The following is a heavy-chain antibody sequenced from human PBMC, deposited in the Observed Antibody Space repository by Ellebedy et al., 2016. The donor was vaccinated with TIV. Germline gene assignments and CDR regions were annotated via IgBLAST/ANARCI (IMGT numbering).Heavy chain of an antibody. J-gene: IGHJ4*02. V-gene: IGHV3-11*04. CDR2: ISGRSDTI. Sequence: GESLKISCAVSGFIFSDHYMTWIRQAPGKGLEWVSYISGRSDTISYADSVKGRFTTSRDNAKNSLYLQMNSLRAEDTAVYYCARDGAWFGDFAFDYWGQGTLVTVSS. CDR1: GFIFSDHY. D-gene: IGHD3-10*01. CDR3: ARDGAWFGDFAFDY.